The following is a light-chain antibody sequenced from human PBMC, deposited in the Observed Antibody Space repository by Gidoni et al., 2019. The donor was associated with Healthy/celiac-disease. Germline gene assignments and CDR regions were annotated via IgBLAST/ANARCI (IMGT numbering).Light chain of an antibody. Sequence: EIVMTQSPATLSVSPGERATLSCRASQSVSSNLAWYQQKPGQAPRLLIYGASTRATGIPARFSGSWSGTEFTLTISSLQSEDFAVYDCQQYNNWPLYTFGQGTKLEIK. V-gene: IGKV3-15*01. J-gene: IGKJ2*01. CDR1: QSVSSN. CDR2: GAS. CDR3: QQYNNWPLYT.